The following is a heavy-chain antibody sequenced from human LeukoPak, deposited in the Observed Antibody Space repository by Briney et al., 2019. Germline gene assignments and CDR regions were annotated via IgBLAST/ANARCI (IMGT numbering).Heavy chain of an antibody. CDR3: AREISRIRGIFDL. CDR2: INPYSGDT. J-gene: IGHJ3*01. Sequence: ASVKVSCKASGYTFTGYYMHWVRQAPGQGLEWMGWINPYSGDTNYSQKFQGRVTMTRDTSINTAYMGLSRLSSDDTAVYFCAREISRIRGIFDLWGQGTMITVSS. CDR1: GYTFTGYY. V-gene: IGHV1-2*02. D-gene: IGHD1-14*01.